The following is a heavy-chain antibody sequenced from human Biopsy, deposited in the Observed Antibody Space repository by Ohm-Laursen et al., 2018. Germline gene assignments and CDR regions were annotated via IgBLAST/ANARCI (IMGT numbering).Heavy chain of an antibody. CDR2: INPNSGNA. Sequence: PVKVSCKASGYTFAGYYLHWVRQAPGHSLEWMGWINPNSGNANYAQSFQGRLTVTRDTSISTAYMELTSLTFDDTAIYYCARVPAYPSIDGYYGLDLWGQGTTVIVSS. CDR3: ARVPAYPSIDGYYGLDL. D-gene: IGHD3-9*01. CDR1: GYTFAGYY. J-gene: IGHJ6*02. V-gene: IGHV1-2*02.